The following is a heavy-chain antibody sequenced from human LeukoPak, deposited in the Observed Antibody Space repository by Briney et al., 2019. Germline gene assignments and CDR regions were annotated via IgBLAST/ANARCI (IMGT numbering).Heavy chain of an antibody. CDR2: ISGSDGST. D-gene: IGHD6-25*01. CDR3: ARVGAAAANWYFDL. V-gene: IGHV3-23*01. CDR1: GFTFSNYA. J-gene: IGHJ2*01. Sequence: GGSLRLSCAASGFTFSNYAMRWVRQAPGKGLEWVSGISGSDGSTYYADSVKGRFTISRENSKNTLYLQMNSLRAEDSAVYYCARVGAAAANWYFDLWGRGTLVTVSS.